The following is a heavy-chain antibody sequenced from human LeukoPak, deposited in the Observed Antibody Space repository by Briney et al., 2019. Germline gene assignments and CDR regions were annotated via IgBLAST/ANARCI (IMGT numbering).Heavy chain of an antibody. Sequence: GGSLRLSCAASGFIVSSYYMSWVRQAPGKGLEWVSVIYSGDNTYYADSVKGRFTISRDNSKNTLYLQMNSLRAEDTAVYYCAKGFYDYVWGSYPSWGQGTLVTVSS. J-gene: IGHJ5*02. CDR3: AKGFYDYVWGSYPS. V-gene: IGHV3-66*02. D-gene: IGHD3-16*02. CDR2: IYSGDNT. CDR1: GFIVSSYY.